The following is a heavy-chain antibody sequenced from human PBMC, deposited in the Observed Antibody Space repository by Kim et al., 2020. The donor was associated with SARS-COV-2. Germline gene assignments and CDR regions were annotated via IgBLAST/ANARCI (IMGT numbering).Heavy chain of an antibody. J-gene: IGHJ3*02. Sequence: GGSLRLSCAASGFTFDDYAMHWVRQAPGKGLEWVSLISGDGGSTYYADSVKGRFTISRDNSKNSLYLQMNSLRTEDTALYYCASFVGGYYYYDSSGYYYQDDAFDIWGQGTMVTVSS. CDR2: ISGDGGST. V-gene: IGHV3-43*02. CDR3: ASFVGGYYYYDSSGYYYQDDAFDI. CDR1: GFTFDDYA. D-gene: IGHD3-22*01.